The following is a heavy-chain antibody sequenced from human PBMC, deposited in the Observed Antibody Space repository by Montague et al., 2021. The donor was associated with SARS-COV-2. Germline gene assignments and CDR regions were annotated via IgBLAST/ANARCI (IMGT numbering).Heavy chain of an antibody. D-gene: IGHD4-17*01. CDR1: GFTFSSYS. Sequence: SLRLSCAASGFTFSSYSVNWVRQAPGKGLEWVSYISSSSSTIYYADSVKGRFTISRGNAKNSLYLQMNSLRDEDTAVYYCAREDPTGYYYYGMDVWGQGTTVTVSS. J-gene: IGHJ6*02. CDR2: ISSSSSTI. V-gene: IGHV3-48*02. CDR3: AREDPTGYYYYGMDV.